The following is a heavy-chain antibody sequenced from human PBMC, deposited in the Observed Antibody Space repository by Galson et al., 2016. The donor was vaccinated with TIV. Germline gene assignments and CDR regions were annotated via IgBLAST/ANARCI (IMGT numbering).Heavy chain of an antibody. V-gene: IGHV1-3*01. D-gene: IGHD3/OR15-3a*01. CDR3: ARNRLIDGLAPDALEI. J-gene: IGHJ3*02. Sequence: SVKVSCKASGYTFNYYAIHWVRQAPGQRLEWMGWINAGNGNTKYSQTFQGRVTITTDKSATTAYVELTSLRSEDTAVYYCARNRLIDGLAPDALEIWGQGTMVTVSS. CDR2: INAGNGNT. CDR1: GYTFNYYA.